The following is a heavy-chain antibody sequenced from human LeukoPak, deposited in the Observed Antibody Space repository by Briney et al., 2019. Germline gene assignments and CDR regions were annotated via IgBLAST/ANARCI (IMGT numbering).Heavy chain of an antibody. CDR2: IYPGDSDT. J-gene: IGHJ4*02. Sequence: GESLKISCKAFGYSFTSYWIGWVRQMRGKGLEWMGIIYPGDSDTRYSPSFQGQVTISADKSISTAYLQWSSLKASDTAIYYCARTHSSSWPYSFDYWGQGTLVTVSS. CDR3: ARTHSSSWPYSFDY. V-gene: IGHV5-51*01. D-gene: IGHD6-13*01. CDR1: GYSFTSYW.